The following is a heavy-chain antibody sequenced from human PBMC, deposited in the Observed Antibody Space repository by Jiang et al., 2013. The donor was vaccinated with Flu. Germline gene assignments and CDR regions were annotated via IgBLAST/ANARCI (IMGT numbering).Heavy chain of an antibody. CDR3: ARDLVVAATSYYYGMDV. Sequence: VIWYDGSNKYYADSVKGRFTISRDNSKNTLYLQMNSLRAEDTAVYYCARDLVVAATSYYYGMDVWGQGTTVTVSS. CDR2: IWYDGSNK. V-gene: IGHV3-33*01. J-gene: IGHJ6*02. D-gene: IGHD2-15*01.